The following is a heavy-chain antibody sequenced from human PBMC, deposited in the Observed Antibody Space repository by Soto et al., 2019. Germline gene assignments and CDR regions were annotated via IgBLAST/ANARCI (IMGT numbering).Heavy chain of an antibody. V-gene: IGHV4-31*03. D-gene: IGHD2-21*02. CDR3: ARSRGGNSGYYYGMDV. CDR1: GGSISSGGYY. J-gene: IGHJ6*02. Sequence: PSETLSLTCTVSGGSISSGGYYWSWIRQHPGKGLEWIGYIYYSGSTYYNPSLKSRVTISVDTSKNQFSLKLSSVTAADTAVYYCARSRGGNSGYYYGMDVWGQGTTVTVSS. CDR2: IYYSGST.